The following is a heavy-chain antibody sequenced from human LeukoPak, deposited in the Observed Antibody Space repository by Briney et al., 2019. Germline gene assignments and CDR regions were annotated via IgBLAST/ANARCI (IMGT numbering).Heavy chain of an antibody. Sequence: PSETLSLTCTVSGGSISSYYWSWIRQPPGKGLEWIGYIYYSGSTNYNPSLKSRVTISVDTSKNQFSLKLSSVTAADTAVYYCARHLDSFRGWFDPWGQGTLVTVSS. J-gene: IGHJ5*02. CDR2: IYYSGST. D-gene: IGHD2-21*01. CDR3: ARHLDSFRGWFDP. CDR1: GGSISSYY. V-gene: IGHV4-59*08.